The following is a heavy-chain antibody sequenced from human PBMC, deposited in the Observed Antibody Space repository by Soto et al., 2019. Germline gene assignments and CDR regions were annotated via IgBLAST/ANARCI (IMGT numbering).Heavy chain of an antibody. J-gene: IGHJ4*02. CDR1: GFTFTSSA. CDR2: IVVGSGNT. Sequence: SVKVSCKASGFTFTSSAVQWVRQARGQRLEWIGWIVVGSGNTNYAQKFQERVTITRDMSTSTAYMELSSLRSEDTAVYYCAADTPDSSGYPGGFDYWGQGTLVTVSS. CDR3: AADTPDSSGYPGGFDY. V-gene: IGHV1-58*01. D-gene: IGHD3-22*01.